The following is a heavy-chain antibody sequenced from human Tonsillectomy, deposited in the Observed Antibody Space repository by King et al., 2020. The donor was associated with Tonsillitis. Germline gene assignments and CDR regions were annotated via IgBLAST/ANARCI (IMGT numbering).Heavy chain of an antibody. Sequence: QLVQSGAEVKKPGASVKVSCKASGYSFAAYSIHWVRQAPGQGLEWLGRINPNSGGTNYAQKFQGRVTMTRDTSIGTAYMELSRPRSDDMAVYFCARDDGSGYYHTFDYWGQGTLVTVSS. CDR1: GYSFAAYS. J-gene: IGHJ4*02. V-gene: IGHV1-2*06. CDR2: INPNSGGT. D-gene: IGHD3-22*01. CDR3: ARDDGSGYYHTFDY.